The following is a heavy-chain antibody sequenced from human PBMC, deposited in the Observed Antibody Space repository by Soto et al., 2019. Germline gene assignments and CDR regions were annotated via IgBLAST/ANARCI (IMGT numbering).Heavy chain of an antibody. J-gene: IGHJ5*01. Sequence: QVQLQQSGPGLVKPSQTLSLTCAISGDSVSSNSVTLNWIRQSPSRGLEWLGRTFYRSEWQSDYALSWKSRVIIPPETSQIHFLLQLHAVTPHDPAVDYRLRLRGNSWVDSWGQGTLVTVSS. V-gene: IGHV6-1*01. CDR3: LRLRGNSWVDS. CDR1: GDSVSSNSVT. CDR2: TFYRSEWQS.